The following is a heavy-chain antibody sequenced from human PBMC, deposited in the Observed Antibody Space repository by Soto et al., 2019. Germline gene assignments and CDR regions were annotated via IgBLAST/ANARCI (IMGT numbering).Heavy chain of an antibody. CDR3: ARLSID. Sequence: GGSMRISCVASGVTFCDHYMDWVRQAPGKGLEWVGRTRNKANSYTTEYAASVKGRFTISRDDSKNSLYLQMNSLKTEDTAVYYCARLSIDWGQGTLVTSPQ. CDR2: TRNKANSYTT. V-gene: IGHV3-72*01. CDR1: GVTFCDHY. J-gene: IGHJ4*02. D-gene: IGHD2-15*01.